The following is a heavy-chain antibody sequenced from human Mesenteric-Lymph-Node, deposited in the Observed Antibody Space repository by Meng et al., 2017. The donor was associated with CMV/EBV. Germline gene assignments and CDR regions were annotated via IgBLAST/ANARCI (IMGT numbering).Heavy chain of an antibody. CDR2: IPYDGSNK. D-gene: IGHD4-11*01. Sequence: GESLKISCAASGFTFSTYGMHWVRQAPGKGLEWVAFIPYDGSNKYYADSVKGRFTISRDNSKSTLYLQMNSLRAEDTAVYYCARDQSNYVTYWFDPWGQGTLVTVSS. CDR3: ARDQSNYVTYWFDP. V-gene: IGHV3-30*02. CDR1: GFTFSTYG. J-gene: IGHJ5*02.